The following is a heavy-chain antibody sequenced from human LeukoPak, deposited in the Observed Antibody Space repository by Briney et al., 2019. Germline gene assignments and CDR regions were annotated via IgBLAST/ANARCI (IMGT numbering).Heavy chain of an antibody. CDR3: ENLGTLSVAGIDY. D-gene: IGHD1-14*01. V-gene: IGHV3-23*01. CDR1: GFTFSSYA. CDR2: ISGSGGST. J-gene: IGHJ4*02. Sequence: GGSLRLSCAASGFTFSSYAMSWVRQAPGKGLEWVSAISGSGGSTYYADSVKGRFTISRDNSKNTLYLQMNSLRAEDTAVYYCENLGTLSVAGIDYWGQGTLVTVSS.